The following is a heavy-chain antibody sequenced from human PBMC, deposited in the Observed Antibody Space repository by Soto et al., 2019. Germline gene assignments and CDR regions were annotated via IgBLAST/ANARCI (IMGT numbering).Heavy chain of an antibody. CDR2: INPNSGGT. J-gene: IGHJ4*02. D-gene: IGHD2-2*01. Sequence: ASVKVSCKASGYTFTGYYMHWVRQAPGQGLECMRWINPNSGGTNYAQKFQGWVTMTRDTSISTAYMELSRLRSDDTAVYYCARGGIVVVPAPHLFDYWGQGTLVTVSS. CDR1: GYTFTGYY. V-gene: IGHV1-2*04. CDR3: ARGGIVVVPAPHLFDY.